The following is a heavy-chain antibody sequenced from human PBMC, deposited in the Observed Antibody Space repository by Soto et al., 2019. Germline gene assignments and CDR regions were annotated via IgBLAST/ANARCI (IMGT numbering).Heavy chain of an antibody. J-gene: IGHJ6*02. CDR3: ASPTSNHDGMGA. CDR1: GEHFASYG. V-gene: IGHV5-10-1*01. CDR2: IDPSDAYT. Sequence: RDSCSGFGEHFASYGVSRVRKMTGQGLEWMGRIDPSDAYTNYSPSFQGHVTLSADKSICTAYLQWSSLKASDTAMQAEASPTSNHDGMGACGQGTTVTVSS.